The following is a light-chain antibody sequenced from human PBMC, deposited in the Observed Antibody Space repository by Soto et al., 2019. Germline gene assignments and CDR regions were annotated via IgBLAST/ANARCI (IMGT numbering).Light chain of an antibody. CDR3: QHYGASPPFT. CDR2: GSY. J-gene: IGKJ2*01. V-gene: IGKV3-20*01. CDR1: QNVSSKF. Sequence: EIVLTQSPATLSLSPGEGATLSCRASQNVSSKFLAWYQQIPGQAPRLLIYGSYRRPTGIPDRFSGSGSGTDFTLTISRLEAEDFAVYYCQHYGASPPFTFGQGTKVDIK.